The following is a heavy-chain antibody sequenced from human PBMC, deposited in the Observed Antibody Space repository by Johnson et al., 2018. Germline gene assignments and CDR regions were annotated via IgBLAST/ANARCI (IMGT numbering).Heavy chain of an antibody. D-gene: IGHD3-22*01. CDR1: GGSFSGYY. CDR3: ASTAYYYDSSGYYQPFQH. Sequence: QVQLQQWGAGLLKPSETLSLTCAVYGGSFSGYYWSWIRQPPGKGLEWIGEINHSGSTNYNPSLKSRVTIAVDTSKDQFSLKLSSVTAADTAVYYCASTAYYYDSSGYYQPFQHWGQGTLVTVSS. J-gene: IGHJ1*01. V-gene: IGHV4-34*01. CDR2: INHSGST.